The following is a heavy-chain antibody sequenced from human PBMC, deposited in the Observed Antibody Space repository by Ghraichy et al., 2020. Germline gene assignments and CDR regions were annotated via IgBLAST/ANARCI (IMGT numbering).Heavy chain of an antibody. J-gene: IGHJ3*02. V-gene: IGHV4-59*01. CDR1: GGSISSYY. CDR3: ARSSRGFGATFDI. Sequence: ESLSLTCTVSGGSISSYYWNWIRQPPGKGLEWIGYIYYSGSTIYNPSLKSRVSISVDTSKNQFSLKLSSVTAADTAVYYCARSSRGFGATFDIWGQGTVVTVSS. CDR2: IYYSGST. D-gene: IGHD3-10*01.